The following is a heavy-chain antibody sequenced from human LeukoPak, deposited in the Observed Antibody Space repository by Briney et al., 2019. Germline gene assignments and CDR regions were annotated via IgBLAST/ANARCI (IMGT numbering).Heavy chain of an antibody. Sequence: SVKVSCKASGGTSNSHAMSWVRQAPGQGLEWMGRIIPNLGTTNRAQNFQDRVTLTADKSTNTAYMELTSLTSDDTAVYYCATTNDGGGYQWGDFFDFWGQGTLVTVSS. CDR3: ATTNDGGGYQWGDFFDF. CDR2: IIPNLGTT. J-gene: IGHJ4*02. V-gene: IGHV1-69*04. D-gene: IGHD3-22*01. CDR1: GGTSNSHA.